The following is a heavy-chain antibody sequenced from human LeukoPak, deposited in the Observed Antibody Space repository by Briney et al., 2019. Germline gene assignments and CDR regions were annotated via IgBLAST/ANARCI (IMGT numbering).Heavy chain of an antibody. J-gene: IGHJ4*02. CDR2: ISFDGVNK. Sequence: PGRSLRLSCAASGFTFSKYGMHWVRQAPGKGLEWVAVISFDGVNKYYADSVKGRFTISRDNSENTLWLQVNSLRAEDTAVYYCAKGLKISGWYYFDDWGQGTLVTVSS. CDR3: AKGLKISGWYYFDD. D-gene: IGHD6-19*01. V-gene: IGHV3-30*18. CDR1: GFTFSKYG.